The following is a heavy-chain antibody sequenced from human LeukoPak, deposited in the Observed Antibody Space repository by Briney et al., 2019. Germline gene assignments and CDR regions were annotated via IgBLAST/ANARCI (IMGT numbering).Heavy chain of an antibody. Sequence: SGTLSLTCAVSGGSISSSNWWSWVRQPPGKGLEWIGEIYHSGSTNYNPSLKSRVTISVDRSKNQFSLKLSSVTAADTAAYYCARVQGYSYGKGPYYFDYWGQGTLVTVSS. CDR3: ARVQGYSYGKGPYYFDY. D-gene: IGHD5-18*01. V-gene: IGHV4-4*02. CDR2: IYHSGST. CDR1: GGSISSSNW. J-gene: IGHJ4*02.